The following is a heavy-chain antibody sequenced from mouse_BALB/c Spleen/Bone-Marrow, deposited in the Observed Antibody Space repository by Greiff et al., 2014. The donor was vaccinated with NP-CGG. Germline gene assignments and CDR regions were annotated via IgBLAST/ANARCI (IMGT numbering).Heavy chain of an antibody. Sequence: EVKLVESGGGLVQPGGSLELSCAASGFTFSSYTMSWVRQTPEKRLEWVAYISNGGGSTYYPDTVKGRFTISRDNAKNTLYLQMSSLKSEDTAMYYCARHGGSRGYYFDYWGQGTTLTVSS. CDR3: ARHGGSRGYYFDY. CDR1: GFTFSSYT. V-gene: IGHV5-12-2*01. CDR2: ISNGGGST. J-gene: IGHJ2*01. D-gene: IGHD1-1*01.